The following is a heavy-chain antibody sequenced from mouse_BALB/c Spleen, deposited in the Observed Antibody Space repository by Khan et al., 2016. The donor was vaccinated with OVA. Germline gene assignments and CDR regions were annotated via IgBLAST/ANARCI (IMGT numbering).Heavy chain of an antibody. V-gene: IGHV1-18*01. J-gene: IGHJ3*01. CDR1: GYSFTDYT. D-gene: IGHD1-1*01. CDR2: INPSNGFT. Sequence: EVQLQESGPELVKPGASMKISCKASGYSFTDYTMNWVKQSHGKNLEWIGLINPSNGFTTYNQKFKGKATLTVDKSSSTAYMELLSLTSEDSAVYYCARGNYYGSNSWFAYWGQGTLVTVSA. CDR3: ARGNYYGSNSWFAY.